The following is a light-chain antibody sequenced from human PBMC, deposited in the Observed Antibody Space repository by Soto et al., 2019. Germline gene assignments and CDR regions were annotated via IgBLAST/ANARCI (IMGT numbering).Light chain of an antibody. CDR3: QIWGTYSQRM. V-gene: IGLV4-69*02. J-gene: IGLJ7*01. Sequence: QPVLTQSPSVSASLGDSVKLSCTLSSRHSSYAIAWHQQQPEKGPRFLMKINSDGSHTKGDGISDRFSGSTSGAERFLTISSLQSEDEAAYYCQIWGTYSQRMFGGGTQLTVL. CDR2: INSDGSH. CDR1: SRHSSYA.